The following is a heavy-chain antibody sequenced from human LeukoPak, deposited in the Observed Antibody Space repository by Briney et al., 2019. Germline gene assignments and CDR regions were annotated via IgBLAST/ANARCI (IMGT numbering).Heavy chain of an antibody. CDR3: ARDEHIAVADY. CDR1: GFTFSSYA. V-gene: IGHV3-30*04. J-gene: IGHJ4*02. CDR2: ISYDGSNK. D-gene: IGHD6-19*01. Sequence: PGGSLRLSCAASGFTFSSYAMSWVRQAPGKGLEWVAVISYDGSNKYYADSVKGRFTISRDNSKNTLYLQMNSLRAEDTAVYYCARDEHIAVADYWGQGTLVTVSS.